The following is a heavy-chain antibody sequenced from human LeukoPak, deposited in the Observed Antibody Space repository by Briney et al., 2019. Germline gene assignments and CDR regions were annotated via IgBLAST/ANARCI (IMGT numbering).Heavy chain of an antibody. V-gene: IGHV3-23*01. J-gene: IGHJ4*02. D-gene: IGHD3-22*01. CDR2: ISAADGDNT. CDR3: AKFKGHYYYDSSGYCDN. CDR1: GFPFSIYI. Sequence: GGSLRLSCVASGFPFSIYIMTWVRQAPGKGLEWVSAISAADGDNTYYADSVKGRFTISRDNSENTLHLQMSSLRAEDTAVYYCAKFKGHYYYDSSGYCDNWGQGTLVTVSS.